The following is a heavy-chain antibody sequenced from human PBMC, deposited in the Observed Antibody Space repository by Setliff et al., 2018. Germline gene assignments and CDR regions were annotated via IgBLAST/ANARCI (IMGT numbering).Heavy chain of an antibody. J-gene: IGHJ4*02. D-gene: IGHD3-10*01. V-gene: IGHV3-7*01. CDR2: INPHGSEK. Sequence: PGGSLRLSYTASGLSYINDWVSWVRQAPGKGLEWLASINPHGSEKYYADSVKGRFTISRDNAKNSLSLQMNNLRTEDTAVYYCFGAGTCSYWGQGTLVTVSS. CDR1: GLSYINDW. CDR3: FGAGTCSY.